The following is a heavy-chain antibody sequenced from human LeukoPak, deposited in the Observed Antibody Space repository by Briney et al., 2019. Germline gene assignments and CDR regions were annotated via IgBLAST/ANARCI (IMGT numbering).Heavy chain of an antibody. J-gene: IGHJ5*02. Sequence: GGSLRLSCAASRFTFSSYAMSWVRQAPGKGLEWVSAISGSGGSTYYADSVKGRFTISRDNSKNTLYLQMNSLRAEDTAVYYCAKTRSPAAKVDNWFDPWGQGTLVTVSS. CDR2: ISGSGGST. D-gene: IGHD2-2*01. V-gene: IGHV3-23*01. CDR1: RFTFSSYA. CDR3: AKTRSPAAKVDNWFDP.